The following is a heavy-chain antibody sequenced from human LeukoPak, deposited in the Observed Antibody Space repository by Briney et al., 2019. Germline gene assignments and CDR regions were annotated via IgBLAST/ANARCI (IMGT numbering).Heavy chain of an antibody. CDR1: GYTFTGYY. Sequence: ASVKVSCKASGYTFTGYYMHWVRQAPGQGLEWMGWTNPNSGGTNYAQKFQGRVTMTRDTSISTAYMELSRLRSDDTAVYYCVRDAYGSGKGYFDYWGQGTLVTVSS. CDR2: TNPNSGGT. J-gene: IGHJ4*02. D-gene: IGHD3-10*01. V-gene: IGHV1-2*02. CDR3: VRDAYGSGKGYFDY.